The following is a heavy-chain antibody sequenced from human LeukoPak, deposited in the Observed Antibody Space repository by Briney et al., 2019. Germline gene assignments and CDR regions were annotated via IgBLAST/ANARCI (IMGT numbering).Heavy chain of an antibody. D-gene: IGHD2-2*01. CDR3: ARSRVFRYCSSTSCYAWFDP. J-gene: IGHJ5*02. CDR1: GYSFTSYW. V-gene: IGHV5-10-1*01. CDR2: IDPSDSYT. Sequence: GESLKISCKGSGYSFTSYWISWVRQMPGKGLEWMGRIDPSDSYTNYSPSFQGYVTISADKSISTAYLQWSSLKASDTAMYYCARSRVFRYCSSTSCYAWFDPWGQGTLVTVSS.